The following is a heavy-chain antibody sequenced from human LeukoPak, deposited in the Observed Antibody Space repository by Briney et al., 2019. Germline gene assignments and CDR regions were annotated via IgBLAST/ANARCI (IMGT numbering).Heavy chain of an antibody. CDR2: IKQDGSEK. V-gene: IGHV3-7*03. D-gene: IGHD3-10*01. CDR1: GFTFSSYR. Sequence: PGGSLRLSCEASGFTFSSYRMSWVRQAPGKGLEWVANIKQDGSEKYYVDSVKGRFTISRDNAKNSLYLQMNSLRAEDTAVYYCARSYYGSGSEGYWGQGTLVTVSS. CDR3: ARSYYGSGSEGY. J-gene: IGHJ4*02.